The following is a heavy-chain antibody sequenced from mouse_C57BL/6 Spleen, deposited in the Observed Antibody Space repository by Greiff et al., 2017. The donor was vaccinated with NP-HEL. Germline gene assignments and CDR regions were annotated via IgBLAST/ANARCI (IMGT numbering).Heavy chain of an antibody. D-gene: IGHD1-1*01. CDR1: GFTFSNYA. Sequence: EVKVVESGGGLVKPGGSLKLSCAASGFTFSNYAMSWVRQTPEKRLEWVATISDGGTYTYYPDNVKGRFTISRDNAKNNLYLQMSHLKSEDTAMYYCARGSNYVDYWGQGTTLTVSS. CDR2: ISDGGTYT. CDR3: ARGSNYVDY. V-gene: IGHV5-4*03. J-gene: IGHJ2*01.